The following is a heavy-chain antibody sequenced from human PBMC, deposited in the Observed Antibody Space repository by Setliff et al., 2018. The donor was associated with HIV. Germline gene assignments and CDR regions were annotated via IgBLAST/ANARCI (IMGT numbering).Heavy chain of an antibody. D-gene: IGHD3-3*01. J-gene: IGHJ4*02. CDR3: ARGRRTIFGLVPYYFDS. Sequence: GGSLRLSCAASGFTLSSHVMHWVRQAPGKGLEYVSGISSGGANTYANSVKGRFTISRDNFRNRLYLQMGSLRGEDMAVYYCARGRRTIFGLVPYYFDSWGQGTRVTVSS. CDR1: GFTLSSHV. V-gene: IGHV3-64*01. CDR2: ISSGGANT.